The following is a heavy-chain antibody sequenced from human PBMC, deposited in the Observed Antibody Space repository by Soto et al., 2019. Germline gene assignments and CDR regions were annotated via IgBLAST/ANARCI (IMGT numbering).Heavy chain of an antibody. Sequence: ASVKVSCKASGYTFTSYAMHWVRQAPGQRLEWMGWINAGNGNTKYSQKFQGRVTITRDTSASTAYMELSSLRSEDTAVYYCARDPLVAGTSFYYGMDVWGKGTTVTVSS. CDR2: INAGNGNT. J-gene: IGHJ6*04. D-gene: IGHD6-19*01. V-gene: IGHV1-3*01. CDR1: GYTFTSYA. CDR3: ARDPLVAGTSFYYGMDV.